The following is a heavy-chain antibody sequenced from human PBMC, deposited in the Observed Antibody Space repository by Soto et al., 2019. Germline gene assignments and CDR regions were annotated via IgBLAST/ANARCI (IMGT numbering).Heavy chain of an antibody. CDR1: GFTFSSYA. CDR2: ISGSGGST. V-gene: IGHV3-23*01. Sequence: PGGSLRLSCAASGFTFSSYAMSWVRQAPGKGLEWVSAISGSGGSTYYADSVKGRFTISRDNSKNTLYLQMNSLRAEDTAVYYCAKEPVGYCSGGSCYEQAWLDPSGQGTLVTVSS. J-gene: IGHJ5*02. CDR3: AKEPVGYCSGGSCYEQAWLDP. D-gene: IGHD2-15*01.